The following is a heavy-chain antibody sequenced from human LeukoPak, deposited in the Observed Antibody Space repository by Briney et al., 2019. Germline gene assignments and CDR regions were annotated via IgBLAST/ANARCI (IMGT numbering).Heavy chain of an antibody. D-gene: IGHD5-12*01. V-gene: IGHV1-69*13. CDR3: ARGGRSGYDYFDY. J-gene: IGHJ4*02. CDR2: IIPIFGTA. CDR1: GGTFSSYA. Sequence: SVKVSCKASGGTFSSYAISWVRQAPGQGLEWMGGIIPIFGTANYAQKFQGRVTITADESTSTAYMELSSLGSEDTAVYYCARGGRSGYDYFDYWGQGTLVTVSS.